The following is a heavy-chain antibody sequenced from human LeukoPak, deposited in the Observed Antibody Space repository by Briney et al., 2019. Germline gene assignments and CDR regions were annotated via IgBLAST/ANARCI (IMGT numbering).Heavy chain of an antibody. V-gene: IGHV1-2*02. CDR3: ARESGDYYGSGTSNWFDP. D-gene: IGHD3-10*01. CDR2: INPNSGGT. J-gene: IGHJ5*02. Sequence: GASVKVSCKASGYTFTVYYMHWVRQAPGQGLEWMGWINPNSGGTNYAQKFQGRVTMTRDTSISTAYVELSRLRSDDTAVYYCARESGDYYGSGTSNWFDPWGQGTLVTVSS. CDR1: GYTFTVYY.